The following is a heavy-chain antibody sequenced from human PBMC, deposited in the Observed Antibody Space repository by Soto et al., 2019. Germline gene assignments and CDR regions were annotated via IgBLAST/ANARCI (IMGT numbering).Heavy chain of an antibody. CDR1: GYTFTSYD. J-gene: IGHJ6*02. CDR2: MNPNSGNT. D-gene: IGHD6-19*01. CDR3: ARGGYSSGWYIGQNYYYYGMDV. V-gene: IGHV1-8*01. Sequence: ASVKVSCKASGYTFTSYDINWVRQATGQGLEWMGWMNPNSGNTGYAQKFQGRVTMTRNTSISTAYMELSSLRSEDTAVYYCARGGYSSGWYIGQNYYYYGMDVWGQGTTVTVSS.